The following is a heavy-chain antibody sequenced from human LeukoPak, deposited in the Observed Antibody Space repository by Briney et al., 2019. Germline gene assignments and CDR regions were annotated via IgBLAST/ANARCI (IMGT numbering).Heavy chain of an antibody. CDR2: IYPGDSDT. CDR1: GYTFTNYW. J-gene: IGHJ4*02. CDR3: ARQSAGFDY. V-gene: IGHV5-51*01. Sequence: GESLKISCEGSGYTFTNYWIGWVRQMPGKGLEWMGTIYPGDSDTRYSPSFQGQVTISVDKSISTAYLQWSSLSASDTAMHYCARQSAGFDYWGQGALVTVSS.